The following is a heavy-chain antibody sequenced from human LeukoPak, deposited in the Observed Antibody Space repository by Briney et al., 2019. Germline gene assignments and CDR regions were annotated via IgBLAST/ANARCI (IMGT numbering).Heavy chain of an antibody. D-gene: IGHD3-10*01. CDR1: GGSFSGYY. V-gene: IGHV4-34*01. CDR3: ARHRVRGVIIKVRAFDI. J-gene: IGHJ3*02. CDR2: INHSGST. Sequence: SETLSLTCAVYGGSFSGYYWSWIRQPPGKGLEWIGEINHSGSTNYNPSLKSRVTISVDTSKNQFSLKLSSVTAADTAVYYCARHRVRGVIIKVRAFDIWGQGTMVTVSS.